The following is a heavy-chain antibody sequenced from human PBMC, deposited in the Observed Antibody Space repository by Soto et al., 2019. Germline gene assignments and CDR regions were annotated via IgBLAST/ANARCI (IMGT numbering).Heavy chain of an antibody. CDR2: ISGSGGST. CDR1: GFTFSNYA. CDR3: AKAPGTTWYEIDY. D-gene: IGHD6-13*01. Sequence: EVQLLESGGGLVQPGGSLRLSCAASGFTFSNYAVTWVRQAPGKGLEWVSTISGSGGSTYYADSVKGRFTISRDNSKNTGYMQLNSLRAEDTAVYYCAKAPGTTWYEIDYRGQGTLVTVSS. V-gene: IGHV3-23*01. J-gene: IGHJ4*02.